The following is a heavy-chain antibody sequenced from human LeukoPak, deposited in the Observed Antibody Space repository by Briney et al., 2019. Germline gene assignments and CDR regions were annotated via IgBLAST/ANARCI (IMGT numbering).Heavy chain of an antibody. V-gene: IGHV1-18*01. Sequence: ASVTVSCKASGYTFTSYGISWVRQAPGQGLEWMGWISAYNGNTNYAQKLQGRVTMTTDTSTSTAYMELRSLRSDDTAVYYCARVLLPRHSMTTPLHGDYWGQGTLVTVSS. D-gene: IGHD4-11*01. J-gene: IGHJ4*02. CDR3: ARVLLPRHSMTTPLHGDY. CDR1: GYTFTSYG. CDR2: ISAYNGNT.